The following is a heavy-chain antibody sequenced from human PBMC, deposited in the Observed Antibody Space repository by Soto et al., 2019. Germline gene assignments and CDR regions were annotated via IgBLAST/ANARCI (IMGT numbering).Heavy chain of an antibody. CDR1: GFTFSSYW. Sequence: EVQLVESGGGLVQPGGSLRLSCAASGFTFSSYWMSWVRQAPGKGLEWVANIKQDGSEKYYVDSVKGRFTISRDNAKNSLYLKMNSRSAEDTAVYYCASLDRNTYYSYYGMDVGGKGPTVPVPS. V-gene: IGHV3-7*05. CDR3: ASLDRNTYYSYYGMDV. J-gene: IGHJ6*04. CDR2: IKQDGSEK.